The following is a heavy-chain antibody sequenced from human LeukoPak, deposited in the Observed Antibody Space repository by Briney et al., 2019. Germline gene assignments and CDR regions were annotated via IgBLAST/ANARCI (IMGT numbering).Heavy chain of an antibody. CDR3: AKRDYNFWSGYNY. CDR2: ISDSGSST. V-gene: IGHV3-23*01. J-gene: IGHJ4*02. CDR1: GFTFNNYA. Sequence: GGSLRLSCAASGFTFNNYAMSWVRQAPGKGLEWVSSISDSGSSTYYADSVKGRFTISRDNSKNPLYLQMNSLRAEDTAIYYCAKRDYNFWSGYNYWGQGTLVTVSS. D-gene: IGHD3-3*01.